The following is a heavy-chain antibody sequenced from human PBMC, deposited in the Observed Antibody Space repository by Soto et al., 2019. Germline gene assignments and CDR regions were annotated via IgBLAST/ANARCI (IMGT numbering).Heavy chain of an antibody. V-gene: IGHV3-23*01. D-gene: IGHD1-26*01. CDR2: ISGSGGTT. CDR3: AKIFLPPPFIVNDAFDI. J-gene: IGHJ3*02. Sequence: EVQLLESGGGLVQPGGSLRLSCAAFEFTFSTYAMTWVRQAPGKGLEWVSGISGSGGTTYYADSVKGRFTISRDNSKNPLYLELNSLRAEDTAVYFCAKIFLPPPFIVNDAFDIWGQGAMVTVSS. CDR1: EFTFSTYA.